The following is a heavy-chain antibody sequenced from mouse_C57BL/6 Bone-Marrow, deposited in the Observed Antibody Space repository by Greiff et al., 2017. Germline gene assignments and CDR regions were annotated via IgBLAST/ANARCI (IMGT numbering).Heavy chain of an antibody. D-gene: IGHD1-1*01. CDR1: GFNIKDDY. J-gene: IGHJ2*01. CDR3: TTVVHY. Sequence: DVKLQESGAELVRPGASVKLSCTASGFNIKDDYMHWVKQRPEQGLEWIGGIDPENGDTEYASKFQGKATITADKSSNTAYLQLSSLTSEDTAVYYYTTVVHYWGQGTTLTVSA. CDR2: IDPENGDT. V-gene: IGHV14-4*01.